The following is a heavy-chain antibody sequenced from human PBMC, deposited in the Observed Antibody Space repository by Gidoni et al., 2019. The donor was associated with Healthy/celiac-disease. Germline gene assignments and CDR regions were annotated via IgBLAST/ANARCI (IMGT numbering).Heavy chain of an antibody. Sequence: EVQLVESGGGLVQPGGSLRLSCSASGFTFSSYEMNWVRQAPGKGLEWVSYSSSSGSTIYYADSVKGRFTISRDNAKNSLYLQMNSLRAEDTAVYYCARDRIADFDYWGQGTLVTVSS. V-gene: IGHV3-48*03. J-gene: IGHJ4*02. CDR3: ARDRIADFDY. D-gene: IGHD6-13*01. CDR2: SSSSGSTI. CDR1: GFTFSSYE.